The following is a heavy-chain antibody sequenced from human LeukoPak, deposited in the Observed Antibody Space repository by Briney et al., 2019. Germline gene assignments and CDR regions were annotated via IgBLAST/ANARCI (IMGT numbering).Heavy chain of an antibody. D-gene: IGHD3-22*01. V-gene: IGHV3-48*02. Sequence: PGGSLRLSCAASGFTFSSYSMNWVRQAPGKGLEWVSYISSTGNTIYYADSVKGRFTISRDNAKNSLYLQMNSLRDEDTAVYYCAKLYYYDSSGPFDCWGQGTLVTVSS. CDR1: GFTFSSYS. CDR3: AKLYYYDSSGPFDC. J-gene: IGHJ4*02. CDR2: ISSTGNTI.